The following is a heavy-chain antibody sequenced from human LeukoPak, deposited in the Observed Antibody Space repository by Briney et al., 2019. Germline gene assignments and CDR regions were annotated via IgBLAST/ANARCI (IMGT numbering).Heavy chain of an antibody. V-gene: IGHV4-4*07. J-gene: IGHJ4*02. CDR1: GGSVSNNY. Sequence: SSETLSLTCTVSGGSVSNNYWSWLRQPAGKGLEWVGRIYSSGSTNNNPSLKGRVTMSLDTSKNQFSLRLTSVTAADTAVYYCARDFWNGMFFFDHWGRGILVTVSS. CDR2: IYSSGST. D-gene: IGHD3-3*01. CDR3: ARDFWNGMFFFDH.